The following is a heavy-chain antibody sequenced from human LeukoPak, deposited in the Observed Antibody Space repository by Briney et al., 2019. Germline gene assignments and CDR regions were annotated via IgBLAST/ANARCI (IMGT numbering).Heavy chain of an antibody. J-gene: IGHJ6*03. CDR2: IYYSGST. CDR1: GGSISSSSYY. V-gene: IGHV4-39*07. Sequence: SETLSLTCTVSGGSISSSSYYWGWIRQPPGKGLEWIGSIYYSGSTYYNPSLKSRVAISVDTSKNQFSLKLSSVTAADTAVYYCARALHLYGDYRYYYYMDVWGKGTTVTISS. D-gene: IGHD4-17*01. CDR3: ARALHLYGDYRYYYYMDV.